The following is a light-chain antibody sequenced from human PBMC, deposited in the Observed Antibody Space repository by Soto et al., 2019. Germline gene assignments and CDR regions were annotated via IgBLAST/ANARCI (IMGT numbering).Light chain of an antibody. V-gene: IGKV1-39*01. CDR2: SAS. J-gene: IGKJ2*01. CDR3: QQSYSIPYT. CDR1: QSISSY. Sequence: DIKMTQSPSSLSVSVGDRVTITCRASQSISSYLNWYQQKPGKAPKHLIYSASSLQSGVPSRFSGSGSGTDFTLTISSLQPEDFATYYCQQSYSIPYTFGQGTKLEIK.